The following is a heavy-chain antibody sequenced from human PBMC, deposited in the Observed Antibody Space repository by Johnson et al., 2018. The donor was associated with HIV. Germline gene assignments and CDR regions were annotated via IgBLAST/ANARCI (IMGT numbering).Heavy chain of an antibody. Sequence: QVQLVESGGGVVQPGRSLRLSCAASGFTFSSYAMHWVRQAPGKGLEWVAVISYDGSNNSYAAPVKDRFTISRDNSKNTLYLQMNSLRADDTAVYYCAKDLRVFDWFNAYDAFDIWGQGTMVTVSS. CDR3: AKDLRVFDWFNAYDAFDI. V-gene: IGHV3-30-3*01. D-gene: IGHD3-9*01. CDR1: GFTFSSYA. CDR2: ISYDGSNN. J-gene: IGHJ3*02.